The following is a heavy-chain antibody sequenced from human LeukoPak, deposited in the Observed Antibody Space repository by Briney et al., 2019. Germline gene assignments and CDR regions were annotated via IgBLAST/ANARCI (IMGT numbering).Heavy chain of an antibody. CDR2: INPNSGST. CDR3: AREMRPATTTLVAY. V-gene: IGHV1-2*02. J-gene: IGHJ4*02. Sequence: GASVHVSFKTSVYIFTYYWIHWVRQAPGQGLEWMGFINPNSGSTNYAQKFQGRVTMTSDTSISTAYLELSSLTSDDTAVYYCAREMRPATTTLVAYWGQGTLVTVSS. D-gene: IGHD1-1*01. CDR1: VYIFTYYW.